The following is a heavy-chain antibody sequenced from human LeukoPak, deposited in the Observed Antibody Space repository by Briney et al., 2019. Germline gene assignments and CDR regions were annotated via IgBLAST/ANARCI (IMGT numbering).Heavy chain of an antibody. J-gene: IGHJ4*02. CDR3: ARSSSWRRYFDY. CDR1: GFTFSDYY. CDR2: ISSSGSTI. D-gene: IGHD6-13*01. V-gene: IGHV3-11*01. Sequence: GGSLRLSCAASGFTFSDYYMSWIRQAPGKGLEWVSYISSSGSTIYYADSVKGRFTISRDNSKNTLYLQMNSLRAEDTAVYYCARSSSWRRYFDYWGQGTLVTVSS.